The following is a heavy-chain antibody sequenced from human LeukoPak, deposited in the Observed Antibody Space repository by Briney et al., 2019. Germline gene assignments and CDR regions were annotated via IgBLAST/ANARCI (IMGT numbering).Heavy chain of an antibody. CDR3: AKDIGATVTTIDY. V-gene: IGHV3-23*01. D-gene: IGHD4-17*01. CDR2: ISGSGGDT. Sequence: GGSLRLSCAASGFTVSSNYMSWVRHAPGKGLEWVSGISGSGGDTDYADSVKGRFTISRDNSKNTLYLQMNSLRAEDTAVYYCAKDIGATVTTIDYWGQGTLVTVSS. CDR1: GFTVSSNY. J-gene: IGHJ4*02.